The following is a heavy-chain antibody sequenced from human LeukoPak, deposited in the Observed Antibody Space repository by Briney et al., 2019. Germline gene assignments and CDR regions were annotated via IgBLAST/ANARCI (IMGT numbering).Heavy chain of an antibody. Sequence: SETLSLTCTVSGGSISSYYWSWIRQPPGKGLEWSGYIYYSGTTNHNPSLRSRVTISVDTSKNQFSLTLASVTAADTAVYYCARVISGWPSAVDYWGQGTLVTVSS. J-gene: IGHJ4*02. D-gene: IGHD6-19*01. CDR2: IYYSGTT. CDR1: GGSISSYY. V-gene: IGHV4-59*01. CDR3: ARVISGWPSAVDY.